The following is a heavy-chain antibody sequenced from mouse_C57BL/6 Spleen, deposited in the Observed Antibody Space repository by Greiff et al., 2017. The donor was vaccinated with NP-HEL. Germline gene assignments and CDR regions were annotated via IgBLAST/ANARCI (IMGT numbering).Heavy chain of an antibody. Sequence: EVQLQQSGPELVKPGASVKISCKASGYTFTDYYMNWVKQSHGKSLEWIGDINPNNGGTSYNQKFKGKATLTVDKSSSTAYMELRSLTSEDSAVYYCATSSTTSYAMDYWGQGTSVTVSS. J-gene: IGHJ4*01. CDR2: INPNNGGT. CDR3: ATSSTTSYAMDY. V-gene: IGHV1-26*01. D-gene: IGHD6-1*01. CDR1: GYTFTDYY.